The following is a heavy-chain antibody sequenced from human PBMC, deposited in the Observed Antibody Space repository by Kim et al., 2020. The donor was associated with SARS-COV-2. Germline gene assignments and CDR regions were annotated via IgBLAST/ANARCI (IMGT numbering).Heavy chain of an antibody. J-gene: IGHJ4*02. CDR3: ARTVSPGGADYFDA. Sequence: GGSLRLSCAVSGFTFSSYSMHWVRQAPGKGLEYVSAISSDGVGTYYAESVKGRFTVSRDNSKNTLYLQMGRLRAEDLAVYYCARTVSPGGADYFDAWGQGTLVTVSS. CDR2: ISSDGVGT. V-gene: IGHV3-64*02. CDR1: GFTFSSYS. D-gene: IGHD3-10*01.